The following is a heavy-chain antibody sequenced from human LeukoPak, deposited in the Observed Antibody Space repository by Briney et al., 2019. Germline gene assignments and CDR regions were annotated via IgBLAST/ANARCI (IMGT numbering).Heavy chain of an antibody. CDR2: IYTSGST. V-gene: IGHV4-4*07. CDR1: GGSISSYY. Sequence: SETLSLTCTVSGGSISSYYWSWIRQSAGKGLEWIGRIYTSGSTNYNPSLKIRVTMSVDTSKNQFSLKLSSVTASDTAVYYCARRGAMAPFDYWGQGTLVTVSS. CDR3: ARRGAMAPFDY. J-gene: IGHJ4*02. D-gene: IGHD5-18*01.